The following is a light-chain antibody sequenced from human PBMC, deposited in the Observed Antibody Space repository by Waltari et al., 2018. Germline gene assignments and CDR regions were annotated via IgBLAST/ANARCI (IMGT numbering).Light chain of an antibody. J-gene: IGKJ2*01. V-gene: IGKV4-1*01. Sequence: DIVMTQSPDSLAVSLGERATINCKSSQSVFYSPTNKNYLAWYRQKPGQPPKLLIYGASTRESGVPDRFSGSGSGTDFTLTISSLQAEDVAVYYCQQYYTTPYTFGQGTNLEIK. CDR2: GAS. CDR3: QQYYTTPYT. CDR1: QSVFYSPTNKNY.